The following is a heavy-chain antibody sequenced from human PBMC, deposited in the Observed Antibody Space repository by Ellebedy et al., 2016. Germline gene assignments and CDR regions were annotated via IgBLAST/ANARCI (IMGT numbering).Heavy chain of an antibody. D-gene: IGHD1-26*01. V-gene: IGHV1-46*01. Sequence: ASVKVSXKASRYTFTSHDMHWVRQAPGQGLEWVGRISITGGGTTYAQKFQGRVTMTRDTSTYTVYMELSSLRSEDTALYFCARDHFGSYLDWGQGTLVTVSS. CDR1: RYTFTSHD. J-gene: IGHJ4*02. CDR3: ARDHFGSYLD. CDR2: ISITGGGT.